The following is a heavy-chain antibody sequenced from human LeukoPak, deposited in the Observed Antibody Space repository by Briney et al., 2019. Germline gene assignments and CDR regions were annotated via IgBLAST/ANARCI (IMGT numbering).Heavy chain of an antibody. CDR1: GGSFSGYY. Sequence: SETLSLTCAVDGGSFSGYYWSWIRQPPGKGLEWIGEINHSGSTNYNPSLKSRVTISVDTSKNQFSLKLSSVTAADTAVYYCAISYGDYALDAFDIWGQGTMVTVSS. J-gene: IGHJ3*02. D-gene: IGHD4-17*01. CDR3: AISYGDYALDAFDI. CDR2: INHSGST. V-gene: IGHV4-34*01.